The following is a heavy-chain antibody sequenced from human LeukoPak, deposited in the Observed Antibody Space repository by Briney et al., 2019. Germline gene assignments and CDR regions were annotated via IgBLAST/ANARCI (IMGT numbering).Heavy chain of an antibody. V-gene: IGHV3-30-3*01. Sequence: GGSLRLSCAASGFTFSSYAMHWVRQASGKGLEWVAFISYDGSNKYYADSVKGRFTISRDNSKNTLYVQMNSLRAEDTAVYYCARGPSGYYDSSGFDPWGQGTLVTVSS. J-gene: IGHJ5*02. CDR1: GFTFSSYA. D-gene: IGHD3-22*01. CDR2: ISYDGSNK. CDR3: ARGPSGYYDSSGFDP.